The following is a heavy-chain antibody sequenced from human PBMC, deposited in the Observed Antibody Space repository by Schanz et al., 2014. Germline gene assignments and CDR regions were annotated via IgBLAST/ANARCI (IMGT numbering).Heavy chain of an antibody. CDR1: GFTVSSNH. J-gene: IGHJ6*03. Sequence: DVQLLESGGGLVQPGGSLRLSCAVSGFTVSSNHMSWVRQAPGKGLEWVSVIYSGIGAYYADSVKDRFTVSRDNARNSLYLHMNTLGAEDTAVYYCARDGDRFYHNYYMDVWGKGTTVTVSS. V-gene: IGHV3-66*01. CDR3: ARDGDRFYHNYYMDV. D-gene: IGHD4-17*01. CDR2: IYSGIGA.